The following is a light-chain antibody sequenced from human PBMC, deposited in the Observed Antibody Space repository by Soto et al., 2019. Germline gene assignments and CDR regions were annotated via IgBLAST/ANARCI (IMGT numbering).Light chain of an antibody. V-gene: IGKV3-20*01. Sequence: IVLTQSPCTLSLSPVERATLSFMSSQSVSSSYLAWYQQKPGQAPRLLIYGASSRATGIPDRFSGSGSGTDFTLTISRLEPEDFAVYYCQQYGSSAITFGQGTRLEIK. CDR2: GAS. CDR3: QQYGSSAIT. J-gene: IGKJ5*01. CDR1: QSVSSSY.